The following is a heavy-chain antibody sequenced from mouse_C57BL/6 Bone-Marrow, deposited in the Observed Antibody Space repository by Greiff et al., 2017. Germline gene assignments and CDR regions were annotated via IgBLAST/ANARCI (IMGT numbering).Heavy chain of an antibody. CDR2: IDPSDSET. V-gene: IGHV1-61*01. CDR1: GYTFTSYW. J-gene: IGHJ4*01. D-gene: IGHD4-1*01. CDR3: RGLLGRAMDY. Sequence: VQLQQSGAELVKPGASVKMSCKASGYTFTSYWITWVKQRPGQGLEWIGNIDPSDSETHYNPKFKDKATLTVDKASSPPSMQLIILTDEDSAVYYCRGLLGRAMDYWGQGTSVTVSS.